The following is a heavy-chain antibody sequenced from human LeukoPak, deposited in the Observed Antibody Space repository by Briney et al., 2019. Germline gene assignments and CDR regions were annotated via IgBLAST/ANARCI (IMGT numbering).Heavy chain of an antibody. CDR2: ISYDGSNK. CDR3: GKDQGREAWFCSSSTCYTEY. J-gene: IGHJ4*02. D-gene: IGHD2-2*01. V-gene: IGHV3-30*18. CDR1: GFTFSSYG. Sequence: GGSLRLSCAASGFTFSSYGMHWVRQAPGKGLEWVAVISYDGSNKYYADSVKGRFSISRDNSKNTVYLQMDSLRPDDTAIYYCGKDQGREAWFCSSSTCYTEYWGQGTPVTVSS.